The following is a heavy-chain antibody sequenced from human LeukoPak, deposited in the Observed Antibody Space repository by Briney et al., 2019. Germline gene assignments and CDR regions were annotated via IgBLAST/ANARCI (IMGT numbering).Heavy chain of an antibody. V-gene: IGHV4-61*02. Sequence: SQTLSLTCTVTGGSISSGSYYWSWIRQPAGKGLEWIGRIYTSGSTNCNPSLKSRVTISVDTSKNQFSLKLSSVTAADTAVYYCARVSAKVVIDYWGQGTLVTVSS. CDR3: ARVSAKVVIDY. J-gene: IGHJ4*02. D-gene: IGHD3-22*01. CDR2: IYTSGST. CDR1: GGSISSGSYY.